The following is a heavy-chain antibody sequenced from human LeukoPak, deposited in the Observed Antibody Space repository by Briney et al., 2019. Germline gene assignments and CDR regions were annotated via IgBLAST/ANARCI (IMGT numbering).Heavy chain of an antibody. CDR1: GGTFSSYG. CDR2: IIPSLGTA. J-gene: IGHJ6*03. Sequence: ASVKVPCKASGGTFSSYGISWVRQAPGQGLEWVGGIIPSLGTANYAQKFQGRVTITADESTSTAYMEVSSLRSEDTAVYYCARVRLYFDYYYYYMDVWGKGTTVTISS. CDR3: ARVRLYFDYYYYYMDV. D-gene: IGHD3-16*01. V-gene: IGHV1-69*13.